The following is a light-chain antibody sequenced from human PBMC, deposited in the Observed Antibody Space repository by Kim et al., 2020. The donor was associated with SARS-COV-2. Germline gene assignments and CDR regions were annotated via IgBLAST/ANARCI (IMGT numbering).Light chain of an antibody. CDR3: QVWTFSVGV. V-gene: IGLV3-9*01. Sequence: SYELTQPLSVSVALGQTARITCGGDNIGSKNVHWYQQKPGQAPVLVIYRDNFRPSGIPERFSGSNSGNTATLTITRAQAGDEADYYCQVWTFSVGVFGGGTQLTVL. CDR1: NIGSKN. CDR2: RDN. J-gene: IGLJ2*01.